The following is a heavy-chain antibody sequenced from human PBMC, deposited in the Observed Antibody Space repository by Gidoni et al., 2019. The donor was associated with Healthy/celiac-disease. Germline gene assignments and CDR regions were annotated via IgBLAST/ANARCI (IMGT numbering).Heavy chain of an antibody. Sequence: VQLLQSGAEVKKPGASVTVSCKASGYPFTSYGISWVRQAPGQGLEWMGWISAYNGNTNYAQKLQGRVTMTTDTSTSTAYMELRSLRSDDTAVYYCARRRRDYYDSSGYYYDAFDIWGQGTMVTVSS. CDR3: ARRRRDYYDSSGYYYDAFDI. V-gene: IGHV1-18*04. CDR1: GYPFTSYG. D-gene: IGHD3-22*01. CDR2: ISAYNGNT. J-gene: IGHJ3*02.